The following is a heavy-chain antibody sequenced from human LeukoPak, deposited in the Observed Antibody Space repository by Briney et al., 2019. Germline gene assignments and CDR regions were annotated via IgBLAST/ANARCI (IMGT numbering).Heavy chain of an antibody. CDR3: ARDHSGCDHLDY. J-gene: IGHJ4*02. Sequence: SETLSPTCTVSGGSISSGDYYWSWIRQPPGKGLEWIGYIYNSGITYYNPSLKSRVTISGDTYKNQFSLKLSSVTAADTAVYYCARDHSGCDHLDYWGQGTLVTVSS. D-gene: IGHD5-12*01. V-gene: IGHV4-30-4*01. CDR1: GGSISSGDYY. CDR2: IYNSGIT.